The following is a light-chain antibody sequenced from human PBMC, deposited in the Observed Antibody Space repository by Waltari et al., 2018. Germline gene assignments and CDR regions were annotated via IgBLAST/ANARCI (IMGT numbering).Light chain of an antibody. Sequence: DIQMTQSPSFLSASVGDRVTITCRASQNINKFLKWYQQKPGKAPKFLIYAASLLQTGVPSRFRGSGSGTEFTLTIDSLQPEDFATYFCQHSHSTPITFGPGTTVDV. J-gene: IGKJ3*01. CDR1: QNINKF. V-gene: IGKV1-39*01. CDR3: QHSHSTPIT. CDR2: AAS.